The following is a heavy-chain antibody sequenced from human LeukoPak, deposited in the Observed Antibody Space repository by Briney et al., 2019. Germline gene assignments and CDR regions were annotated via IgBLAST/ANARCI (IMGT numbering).Heavy chain of an antibody. V-gene: IGHV3-23*01. CDR3: AEGVRRSSDYSSPVDY. CDR1: GFTFSSYA. J-gene: IGHJ4*02. CDR2: ISGSGGST. Sequence: GGSLRLSCAASGFTFSSYAMGWVRQAPGKGLEWVSAISGSGGSTYYADSVKGRFTISRDNSRNTLYLQMNSLRAEDTAVYYCAEGVRRSSDYSSPVDYWGQGTLVTVSS. D-gene: IGHD3-22*01.